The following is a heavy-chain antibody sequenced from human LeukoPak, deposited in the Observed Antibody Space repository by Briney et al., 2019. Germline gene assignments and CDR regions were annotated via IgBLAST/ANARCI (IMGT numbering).Heavy chain of an antibody. CDR2: IYYSGST. CDR1: GGSISSGDYY. V-gene: IGHV4-30-4*08. Sequence: PSQTLSLTCTVSGGSISSGDYYWSWIRQPPGKGLEWTGYIYYSGSTYYNPSLKSRVTISVDTSKNQFSLKLSSVTAADTAVYYCARGEAESQSDAWFDPWGQGTLVTVSS. D-gene: IGHD3-16*01. CDR3: ARGEAESQSDAWFDP. J-gene: IGHJ5*02.